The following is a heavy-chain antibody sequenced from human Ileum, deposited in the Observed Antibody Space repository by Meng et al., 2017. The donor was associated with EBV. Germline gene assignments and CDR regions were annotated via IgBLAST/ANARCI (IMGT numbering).Heavy chain of an antibody. CDR1: GASIGSSYW. J-gene: IGHJ4*02. V-gene: IGHV4-4*02. CDR3: ARGRRFGSGRYALDY. D-gene: IGHD3-10*01. Sequence: QVQLQESGPGPGKPSGTRSLLCAVSGASIGSSYWWTWVRQPPGKGLEWIGEIYHSGSTNYNPSLKSRLTLSVDKSKSQFSLELISVTAADTAVYYCARGRRFGSGRYALDYWGQGTLVTVSS. CDR2: IYHSGST.